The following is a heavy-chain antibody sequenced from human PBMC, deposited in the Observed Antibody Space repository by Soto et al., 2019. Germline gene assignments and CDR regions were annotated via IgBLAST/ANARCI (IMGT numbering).Heavy chain of an antibody. J-gene: IGHJ3*02. CDR2: ISYDGSNK. D-gene: IGHD3-10*01. Sequence: QVQLVESGGGVVQPGRSLRLSCAASGFTFSSYAMHWVRQAPGKGLEWVAVISYDGSNKYYADSVKGRFTISRDNSKNTLYLQMNSLRAEDTAVYYCARDMRVRGVDAFDIWGQGTMVTVSS. CDR3: ARDMRVRGVDAFDI. CDR1: GFTFSSYA. V-gene: IGHV3-30-3*01.